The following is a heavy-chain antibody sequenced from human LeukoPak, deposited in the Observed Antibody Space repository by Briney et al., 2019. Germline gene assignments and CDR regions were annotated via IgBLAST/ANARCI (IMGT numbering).Heavy chain of an antibody. V-gene: IGHV1-18*01. CDR2: ISAYNGNT. J-gene: IGHJ4*02. CDR3: AREGGGVVDTAMVGRTYFDY. Sequence: ASVKVSCKASGGTFSSYAISWVRQAPGQGLEWMGWISAYNGNTNYAQKLQGRVTMTTDTSTSTAYMELRSLRSDDTAVYYCAREGGGVVDTAMVGRTYFDYWGQGTLVTVSS. CDR1: GGTFSSYA. D-gene: IGHD5-18*01.